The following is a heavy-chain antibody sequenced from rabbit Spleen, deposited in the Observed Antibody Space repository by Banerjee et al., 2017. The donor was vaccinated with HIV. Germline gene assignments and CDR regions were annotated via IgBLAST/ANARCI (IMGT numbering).Heavy chain of an antibody. V-gene: IGHV1S45*01. D-gene: IGHD4-1*01. J-gene: IGHJ4*01. Sequence: QEELEESGGGLVKLEGSLTLTCKAYGFSFSDRDVISWGRQAPGKGLEWIASINTATGNPVYAPSAKGRFPISTTSSTTVTLQMTSLTAADTATYFCARDLAGAIGWNFYLWGPGTVVTVS. CDR2: INTATGNP. CDR1: GFSFSDRDV. CDR3: ARDLAGAIGWNFYL.